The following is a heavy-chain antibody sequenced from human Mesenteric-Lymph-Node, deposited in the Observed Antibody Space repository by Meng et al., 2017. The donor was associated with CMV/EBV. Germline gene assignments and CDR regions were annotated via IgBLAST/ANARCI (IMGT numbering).Heavy chain of an antibody. Sequence: GSLRLSCTVSGDAITNGEYCWGWIRQSPGKGLEWIGNIYYRGNTYYNPSLKSRVTISLDTSKNQFSLKLRAVTAADTAVYYCARTLLHDFWSDGRGYYFDYWGQGTLVTVSS. CDR3: ARTLLHDFWSDGRGYYFDY. V-gene: IGHV4-39*07. CDR2: IYYRGNT. CDR1: GDAITNGEYC. D-gene: IGHD3-3*01. J-gene: IGHJ4*02.